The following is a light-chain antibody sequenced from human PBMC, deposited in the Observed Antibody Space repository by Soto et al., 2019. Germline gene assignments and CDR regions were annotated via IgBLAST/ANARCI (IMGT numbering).Light chain of an antibody. Sequence: DVVMTQSPLSLPVTLGQPASISCRSNQSLVHSDGIAYFSWFQQRRGRSPRRXIYKVSNRESGVPARFSGSGSGIDFTLTISSLQAEDVEVYYCQQYYSITFTFGQGTKVDIK. CDR1: QSLVHSDGIAY. CDR2: KVS. CDR3: QQYYSITFT. J-gene: IGKJ2*01. V-gene: IGKV2-30*02.